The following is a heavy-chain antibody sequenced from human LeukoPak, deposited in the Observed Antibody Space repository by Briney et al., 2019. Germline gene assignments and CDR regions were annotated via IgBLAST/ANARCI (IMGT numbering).Heavy chain of an antibody. J-gene: IGHJ5*02. CDR3: ARALLGYCSSTSCPYWFDP. CDR2: IYTSGST. D-gene: IGHD2-2*01. CDR1: GGSIIIYY. V-gene: IGHV4-4*07. Sequence: SETLSLTCTVSGGSIIIYYWSWIRQPAGKGLEWIGRIYTSGSTNYNPSLKSRVTMSVDTSTNQFSLKLSSVTAADTAVYYCARALLGYCSSTSCPYWFDPWGQGTLVTVSS.